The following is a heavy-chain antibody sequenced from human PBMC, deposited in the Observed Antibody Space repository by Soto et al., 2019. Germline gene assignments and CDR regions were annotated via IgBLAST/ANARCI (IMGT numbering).Heavy chain of an antibody. J-gene: IGHJ4*02. CDR3: ARDGGTVTITYYFDY. CDR1: GFTFSSYA. CDR2: ISYDGSNK. D-gene: IGHD4-17*01. Sequence: QVQLVESGGGVVQPGRSLRLSCAASGFTFSSYAMHWVRQAPGKGLEWVAVISYDGSNKYYADSVKGRFTISRDNSKNTLYLQMNSLRAEDTAVYYCARDGGTVTITYYFDYWGQGTLVTVSS. V-gene: IGHV3-30-3*01.